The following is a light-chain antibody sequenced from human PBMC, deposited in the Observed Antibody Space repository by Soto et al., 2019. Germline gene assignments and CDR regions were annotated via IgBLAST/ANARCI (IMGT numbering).Light chain of an antibody. V-gene: IGLV3-1*01. CDR3: QAWDSSTYVV. J-gene: IGLJ2*01. CDR1: KLGDKY. CDR2: QDS. Sequence: SYELTQPPSVSVSPGQTASITCSGDKLGDKYACWYQQKPGQSPVLVIYQDSKRPSGIPERFSGSNSGNTATLTISGMQAMDEADYYCQAWDSSTYVVFGGGTKLTVL.